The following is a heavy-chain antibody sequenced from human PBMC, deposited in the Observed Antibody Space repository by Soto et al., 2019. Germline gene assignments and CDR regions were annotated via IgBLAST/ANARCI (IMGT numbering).Heavy chain of an antibody. CDR2: IKSKTDGGST. J-gene: IGHJ1*01. Sequence: GGSLRLSCAASGFTFSNAWMNWVRQAPGKGLEWVGRIKSKTDGGSTDYAAPVKGRFTISKDDSKNTLYLQMNSLKTEDTAVYYCTTDHAAGDSSGYPDKGEYFQHWGQGTLVTVSS. CDR1: GFTFSNAW. V-gene: IGHV3-15*07. D-gene: IGHD3-22*01. CDR3: TTDHAAGDSSGYPDKGEYFQH.